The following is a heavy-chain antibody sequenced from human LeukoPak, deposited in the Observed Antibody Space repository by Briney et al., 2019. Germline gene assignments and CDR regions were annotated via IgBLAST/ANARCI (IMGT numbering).Heavy chain of an antibody. V-gene: IGHV3-23*01. J-gene: IGHJ4*02. CDR3: AKEWAGGRDGYSDFDY. D-gene: IGHD5-24*01. CDR1: GFTFSSYA. Sequence: GGSLRLSCAASGFTFSSYAMIWVRQAPGQGLEWVSGISGSGVNTYYADSVKGRFTISRDNSKNTVYLQMNSLRAEDTAVYYFAKEWAGGRDGYSDFDYWGQGTLVTVSS. CDR2: ISGSGVNT.